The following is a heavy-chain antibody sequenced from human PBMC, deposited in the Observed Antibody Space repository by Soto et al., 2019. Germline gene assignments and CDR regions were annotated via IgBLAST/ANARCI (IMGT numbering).Heavy chain of an antibody. CDR2: IIPILGTA. Sequence: SVKVSCKASGGTFSSYAISWVRQAPGQGLEWMGGIIPILGTANYAQKFQGRVTITADKSTSTAYMELSSLRSEDTAVYYCANGLTLAYCGGDCSNNWFDPWGQGTLVTVSS. CDR1: GGTFSSYA. D-gene: IGHD2-21*02. J-gene: IGHJ5*02. CDR3: ANGLTLAYCGGDCSNNWFDP. V-gene: IGHV1-69*10.